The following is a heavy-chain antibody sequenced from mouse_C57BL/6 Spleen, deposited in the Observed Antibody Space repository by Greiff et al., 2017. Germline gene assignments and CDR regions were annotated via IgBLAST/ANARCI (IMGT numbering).Heavy chain of an antibody. J-gene: IGHJ2*01. Sequence: VQLVESGPELVKPGASVKISCKASGYAFSSSWMNWVKQRPGKGLEWIGRIYPGDGDTNYNGKFKGKATLTADKSSSTAYMQLSSLTSEDSAVYFCARYGTGTFFDYWGQGTTLTVSS. CDR1: GYAFSSSW. V-gene: IGHV1-82*01. D-gene: IGHD4-1*01. CDR3: ARYGTGTFFDY. CDR2: IYPGDGDT.